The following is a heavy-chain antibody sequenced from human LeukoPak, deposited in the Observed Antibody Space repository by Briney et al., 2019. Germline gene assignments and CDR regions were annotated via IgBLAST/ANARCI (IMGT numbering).Heavy chain of an antibody. CDR3: ARGPTTMVRGVIGFDP. Sequence: SETLSFTCTVSGGSISSGNYYWSWIRQPAGKGLEGIGRIYTSGSANYNPSLKSRVTISVDTSKNQFSLKLSSVTAADTAVYYCARGPTTMVRGVIGFDPWGQGTLVTVSS. CDR2: IYTSGSA. D-gene: IGHD3-10*01. J-gene: IGHJ5*02. CDR1: GGSISSGNYY. V-gene: IGHV4-61*02.